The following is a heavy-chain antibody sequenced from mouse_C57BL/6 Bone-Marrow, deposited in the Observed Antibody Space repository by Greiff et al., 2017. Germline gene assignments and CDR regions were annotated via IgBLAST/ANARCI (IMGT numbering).Heavy chain of an antibody. CDR2: ISYDGSN. J-gene: IGHJ1*03. CDR1: GYSITSGYY. V-gene: IGHV3-6*01. CDR3: ARRGYYGNYGWYFDV. D-gene: IGHD2-1*01. Sequence: EVKLQESGPGLVIPSQSLSLTCSVTGYSITSGYYWNWIRQFPGNKLEWMGYISYDGSNNYNPSLKNRISITRDTSKNQFFLKLNSVTTEDTATYYCARRGYYGNYGWYFDVWGTGTTVTVSS.